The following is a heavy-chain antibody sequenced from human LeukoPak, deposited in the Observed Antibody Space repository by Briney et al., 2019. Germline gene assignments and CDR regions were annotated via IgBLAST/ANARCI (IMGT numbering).Heavy chain of an antibody. CDR2: IHTSGST. CDR1: GYSITDGYY. D-gene: IGHD6-13*01. J-gene: IGHJ4*02. Sequence: SETLSLTCAVSGYSITDGYYWSWIRQPAGKGLEWIGRIHTSGSTNYNPSLKSRVTISVDTSKNQFSLKLSSVTAADTAVYYCARDPTGIAAAGTNYWGQGTLVTVSS. CDR3: ARDPTGIAAAGTNY. V-gene: IGHV4-61*02.